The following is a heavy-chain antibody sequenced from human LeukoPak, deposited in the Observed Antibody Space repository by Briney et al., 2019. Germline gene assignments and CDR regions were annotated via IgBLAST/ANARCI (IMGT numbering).Heavy chain of an antibody. CDR2: INPSGGST. V-gene: IGHV1-46*01. J-gene: IGHJ4*02. D-gene: IGHD6-6*01. Sequence: ASVKVSCKASGYTFTSYYMHWVRQAPGQGLEWMGIINPSGGSTSYAQKFQGRVTMTRDTSTSTVYMELSSLRSEVTAVYYCARVFTIAARRREYYFDYWGQGTLVTVSS. CDR3: ARVFTIAARRREYYFDY. CDR1: GYTFTSYY.